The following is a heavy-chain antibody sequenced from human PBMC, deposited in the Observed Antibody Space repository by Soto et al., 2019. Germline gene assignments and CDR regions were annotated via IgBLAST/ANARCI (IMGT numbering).Heavy chain of an antibody. CDR2: ISAYNGNT. D-gene: IGHD3-10*01. CDR1: GYTFTTYG. Sequence: QVQLVQSGAEVKKPGASVKVSCKTSGYTFTTYGVSWVRQAPGQGLEWMGWISAYNGNTNYAQKLQGRVTMTTDTSTSTAYMELRGLRSDDTAVYYCARDRYYYGSGSYYISWFDPWGKGTLVTVAS. V-gene: IGHV1-18*04. J-gene: IGHJ5*02. CDR3: ARDRYYYGSGSYYISWFDP.